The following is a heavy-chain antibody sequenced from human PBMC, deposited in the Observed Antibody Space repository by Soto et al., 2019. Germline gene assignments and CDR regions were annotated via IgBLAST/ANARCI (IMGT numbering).Heavy chain of an antibody. CDR3: XXXXXXXXXXXXXXXXXXYMDV. Sequence: QVQLVQSGAEVKKPGASVKVSCKASGYTFTSYGISWXRXXXGQGLEWMGWISAYNGNTNYAQKLQGRVTXTXXXXXXXXXXXXXXXXXXXXXXXXXXXXXXXXXXXXXXXXXXXYMDVWGKGTTVTVSS. J-gene: IGHJ6*03. CDR1: GYTFTSYG. V-gene: IGHV1-18*01. CDR2: ISAYNGNT.